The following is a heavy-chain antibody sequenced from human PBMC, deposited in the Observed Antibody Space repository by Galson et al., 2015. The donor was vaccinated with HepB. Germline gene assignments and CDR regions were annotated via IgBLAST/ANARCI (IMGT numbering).Heavy chain of an antibody. Sequence: QSGAEVKKPGESLRISCTGSGSSFTSYWISWVRQMPGKGLEWMGRIDPSDSYTNYSPSFQGHVTISADKSISTSYLQWSSLKASDTAMYYCAGHRGYYYGSGRNWYFDLWGRGTLVTVSS. V-gene: IGHV5-10-1*01. D-gene: IGHD3-10*01. CDR1: GSSFTSYW. J-gene: IGHJ2*01. CDR3: AGHRGYYYGSGRNWYFDL. CDR2: IDPSDSYT.